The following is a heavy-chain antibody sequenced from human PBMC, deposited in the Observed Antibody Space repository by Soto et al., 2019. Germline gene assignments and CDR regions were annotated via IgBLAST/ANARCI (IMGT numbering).Heavy chain of an antibody. D-gene: IGHD6-6*01. V-gene: IGHV1-69*06. Sequence: ASVKVSCKAPGGTFSSYAISWVRQAPGQGLEWMGGIIPIFGTANYAQKFQGRVTITADKSTSTAYMELSSLRSEDTAVYYCARDKSIAARPASTDYYYGMDVWGQGTTVTVSS. CDR3: ARDKSIAARPASTDYYYGMDV. CDR2: IIPIFGTA. CDR1: GGTFSSYA. J-gene: IGHJ6*02.